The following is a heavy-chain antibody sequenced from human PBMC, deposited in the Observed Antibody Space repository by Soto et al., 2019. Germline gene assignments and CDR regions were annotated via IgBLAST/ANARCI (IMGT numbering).Heavy chain of an antibody. CDR3: AKLSCTSSTCYFPGWFDP. CDR2: VYYSGSS. CDR1: GDSISGGASF. D-gene: IGHD2-2*01. J-gene: IGHJ5*02. Sequence: PSETLSLACPVSGDSISGGASFWSWIRQPPGKGLEWIANVYYSGSSYYNPSLKSRLTISVGTTKNQFSLQLKSMTAADTAVYYCAKLSCTSSTCYFPGWFDPWGQGTLVTVSS. V-gene: IGHV4-31*03.